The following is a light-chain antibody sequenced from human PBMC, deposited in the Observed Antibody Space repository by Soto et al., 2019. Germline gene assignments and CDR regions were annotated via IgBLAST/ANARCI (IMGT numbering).Light chain of an antibody. V-gene: IGLV2-14*03. CDR2: DIR. CDR3: SSYTSSSTRV. Sequence: QSALTQPASVSGSPGQSITISCTGTSSDVGGYKYVSWYQQHPGKAPKLMIYDIRNRPSGVSNRFSGSKSGNTASLTISGLQAEDEADYYCSSYTSSSTRVFGTGTKPTVL. J-gene: IGLJ1*01. CDR1: SSDVGGYKY.